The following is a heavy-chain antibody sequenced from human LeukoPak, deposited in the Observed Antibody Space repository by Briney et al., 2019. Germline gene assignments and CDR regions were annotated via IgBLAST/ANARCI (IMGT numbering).Heavy chain of an antibody. CDR2: ISSSSSYI. CDR3: ARGGFNWNDPIDY. J-gene: IGHJ4*02. D-gene: IGHD1-20*01. Sequence: GGSLRLPCAASGVTFSSYSMNWVRQAPGKGLEWVSSISSSSSYIYYADSVKGRFTISRDNAKNSVYLQMNSLRAEDTAVYYCARGGFNWNDPIDYWGQGTLVTVSS. CDR1: GVTFSSYS. V-gene: IGHV3-21*01.